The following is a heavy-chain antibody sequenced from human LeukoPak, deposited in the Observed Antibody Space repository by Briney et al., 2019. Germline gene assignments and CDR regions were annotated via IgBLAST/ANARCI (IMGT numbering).Heavy chain of an antibody. J-gene: IGHJ5*02. V-gene: IGHV4-31*03. CDR1: GRSISSGGYY. CDR3: ARDSFGSSSGFDP. Sequence: SEPLSLTCTVSGRSISSGGYYWSWIRQHPGKGLEWIGYIYYSGSTYYNPSLKSRVAISVDTSKNQFSLKLSSVTAADTAVYYCARDSFGSSSGFDPWGQGTLVTVSS. CDR2: IYYSGST. D-gene: IGHD6-6*01.